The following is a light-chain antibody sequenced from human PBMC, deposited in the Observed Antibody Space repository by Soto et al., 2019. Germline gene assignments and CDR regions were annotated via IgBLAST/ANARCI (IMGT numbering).Light chain of an antibody. CDR3: QEYNNWHPIT. CDR1: QSISSK. Sequence: EVVMTQSPATLSVSPGERATLSCRASQSISSKLAWYQQKPGQAPRLLIYVASTRATVIPVRFSGSGSGTEFTLTITSLQSEDFAVYYCQEYNNWHPITFGGGTKVDIK. CDR2: VAS. J-gene: IGKJ4*01. V-gene: IGKV3-15*01.